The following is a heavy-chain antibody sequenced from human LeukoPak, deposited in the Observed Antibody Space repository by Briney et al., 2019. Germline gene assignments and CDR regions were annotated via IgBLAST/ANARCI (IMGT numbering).Heavy chain of an antibody. CDR1: RFTFGGFN. V-gene: IGHV3-21*01. Sequence: GGSLRLSCAASRFTFGGFNMNWVRQAPGKGLEWVASISSSSSYIYNADSVKGRFTISRDNAKNSLYLQMDSLRAEDTAVYYCARDGAGHYFDYWGQGALVTVSS. D-gene: IGHD1-14*01. CDR2: ISSSSSYI. J-gene: IGHJ4*02. CDR3: ARDGAGHYFDY.